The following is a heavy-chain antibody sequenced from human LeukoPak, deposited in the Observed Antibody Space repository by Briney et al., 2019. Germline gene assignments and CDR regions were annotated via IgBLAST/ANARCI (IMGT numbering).Heavy chain of an antibody. J-gene: IGHJ4*02. V-gene: IGHV1-18*01. CDR1: GHSFTHHG. Sequence: ASVKVSCKTFGHSFTHHGFSWVRQAPGQGLEWMGWISGYNGDTHYAQNFQDRVTLTSDTSTSTVYMELRSLRSDDTAVYYCARDPTNTSGRYAYFDYWGQGALVTVSS. CDR3: ARDPTNTSGRYAYFDY. D-gene: IGHD6-19*01. CDR2: ISGYNGDT.